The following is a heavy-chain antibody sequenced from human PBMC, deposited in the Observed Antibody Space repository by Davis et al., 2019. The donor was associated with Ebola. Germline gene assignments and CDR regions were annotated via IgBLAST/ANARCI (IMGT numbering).Heavy chain of an antibody. CDR3: ARATFCNSSTCPTELYYYYGMDV. J-gene: IGHJ6*02. Sequence: GESLKISCAASGFTFSHNAMNWVRQAPGKGLEWVSTISGGGTYTYYADSVKGRFTISRDNSKNTLYLQVNSLRAEDTAVYHCARATFCNSSTCPTELYYYYGMDVWGQGTTVTVSS. D-gene: IGHD2/OR15-2a*01. V-gene: IGHV3-23*01. CDR2: ISGGGTYT. CDR1: GFTFSHNA.